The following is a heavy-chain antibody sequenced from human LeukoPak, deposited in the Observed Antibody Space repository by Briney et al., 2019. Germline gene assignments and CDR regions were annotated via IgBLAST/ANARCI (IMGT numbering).Heavy chain of an antibody. V-gene: IGHV3-23*01. D-gene: IGHD6-6*01. CDR3: ARWPYSSSYYFDY. Sequence: GGSLRLSCAASGFTFSNAWMSWVRQAPGKGLEWVSAISGSGGSTYYADSVKGRFTISRDNSKNTLYLQMNSLRAEDTAVYYCARWPYSSSYYFDYWGQGTLVTVSS. CDR2: ISGSGGST. CDR1: GFTFSNAW. J-gene: IGHJ4*02.